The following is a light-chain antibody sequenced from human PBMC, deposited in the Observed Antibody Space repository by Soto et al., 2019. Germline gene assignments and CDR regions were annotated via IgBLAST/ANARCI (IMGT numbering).Light chain of an antibody. Sequence: DIQMTQSPSTLSASVGDRVIITCRASQSISDYLAWYQQKPGKAPKLLIYDASNLESGVPSTFSGSGSGTEFTLTISSLQPDDFAVYYCQHYITSLTTFGQGTKVDIK. CDR2: DAS. V-gene: IGKV1-5*01. CDR1: QSISDY. CDR3: QHYITSLTT. J-gene: IGKJ1*01.